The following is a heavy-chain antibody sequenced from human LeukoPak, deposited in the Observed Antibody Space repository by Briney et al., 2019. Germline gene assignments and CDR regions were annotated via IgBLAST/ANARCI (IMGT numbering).Heavy chain of an antibody. CDR1: GYTFTNNL. Sequence: ASVKVSCKASGYTFTNNLIHWVRQAPGQGLEWISKITPHTGSATYAEGFQGRVTVTRDMSTNTVYMDLSSLTSQDTAVYYCARDYTNNWCVDYWGQGTLVTVSS. D-gene: IGHD1-1*01. V-gene: IGHV1-46*01. J-gene: IGHJ4*02. CDR3: ARDYTNNWCVDY. CDR2: ITPHTGSA.